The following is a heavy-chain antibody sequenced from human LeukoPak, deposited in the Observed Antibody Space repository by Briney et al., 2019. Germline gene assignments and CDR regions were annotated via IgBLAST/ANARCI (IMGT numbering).Heavy chain of an antibody. CDR3: AGGLRFLGWFDP. J-gene: IGHJ5*02. D-gene: IGHD2-21*01. V-gene: IGHV4-34*01. Sequence: SETLSLTCAVDGGSFSGYYWSWIRQPPGKGLEWIGEINHSGSTNYNPSLKSRVTISVDTSKNQFSLKLSSVTAADTAGYYCAGGLRFLGWFDPWGQGTLVTVSP. CDR1: GGSFSGYY. CDR2: INHSGST.